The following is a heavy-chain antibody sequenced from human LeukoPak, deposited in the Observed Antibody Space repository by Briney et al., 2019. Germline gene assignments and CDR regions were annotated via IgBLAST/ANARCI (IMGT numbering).Heavy chain of an antibody. V-gene: IGHV3-23*01. CDR1: GFAFSSCW. CDR2: ITGTGGST. Sequence: GGSLRLSCAASGFAFSSCWMHWVRQAPGKGLEWVSVITGTGGSTNYADSVKGRFTISRDNSRNTLYLQMNSLRAEDTAVYYCANPFSTSSYYVFDYWGQGTLVTVSS. CDR3: ANPFSTSSYYVFDY. J-gene: IGHJ4*02. D-gene: IGHD2-2*01.